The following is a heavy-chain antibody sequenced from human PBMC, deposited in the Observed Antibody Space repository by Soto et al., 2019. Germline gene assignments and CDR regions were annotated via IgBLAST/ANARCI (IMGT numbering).Heavy chain of an antibody. CDR2: IYYSGST. CDR3: AGASGGYHREFDY. Sequence: SETLSLTCTVSGGSVSSGSYYWSWIRQPPGKGLEWIGYIYYSGSTNYNPSLKSRVTISVDTSKNQFSLKLSSVTAADTAVYYCAGASGGYHREFDYWGQGTLVTVSS. J-gene: IGHJ4*02. V-gene: IGHV4-61*01. CDR1: GGSVSSGSYY. D-gene: IGHD3-22*01.